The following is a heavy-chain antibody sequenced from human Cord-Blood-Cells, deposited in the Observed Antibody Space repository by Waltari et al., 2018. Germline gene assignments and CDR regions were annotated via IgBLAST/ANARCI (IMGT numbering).Heavy chain of an antibody. Sequence: EVQLVESGGGLVKPGGSLRLSCAASGFTFSSYSMNWVRQAPGKGLEWVSSISSSSSYIYYADSVKGRFTISRDNAKNSLYLQMNSLRAEDTAVYYCARGRGVRTVLDYWGQGTLVTVSS. J-gene: IGHJ4*02. CDR1: GFTFSSYS. V-gene: IGHV3-21*01. CDR2: ISSSSSYI. CDR3: ARGRGVRTVLDY. D-gene: IGHD2-21*01.